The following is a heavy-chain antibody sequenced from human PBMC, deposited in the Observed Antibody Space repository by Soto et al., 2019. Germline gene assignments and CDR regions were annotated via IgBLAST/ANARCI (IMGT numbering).Heavy chain of an antibody. V-gene: IGHV3-30-3*01. CDR2: ISYDGSNK. CDR1: GFTFSSYA. CDR3: AGLSGYSYGFNG. D-gene: IGHD5-18*01. J-gene: IGHJ4*02. Sequence: GGSLRLSCAASGFTFSSYAMHWVRQAPGKGLEWVAVISYDGSNKYYADSVKGRFTISRDNSKNTLYLQMNSLRAEDTAVYYCAGLSGYSYGFNGWGQGTLVTVSS.